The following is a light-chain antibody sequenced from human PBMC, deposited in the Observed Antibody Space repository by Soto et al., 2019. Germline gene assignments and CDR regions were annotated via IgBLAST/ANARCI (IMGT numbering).Light chain of an antibody. CDR1: QDISNY. Sequence: DIQMTQSPSSLSASVGDRVTITCQASQDISNYLNWYQQKPGKAPKHLIYDASNLETGVTSRFSGSGSGKDFTFTISSLQPEDIATYYCQQYDKLITFGQGTRLEIK. V-gene: IGKV1-33*01. CDR2: DAS. J-gene: IGKJ5*01. CDR3: QQYDKLIT.